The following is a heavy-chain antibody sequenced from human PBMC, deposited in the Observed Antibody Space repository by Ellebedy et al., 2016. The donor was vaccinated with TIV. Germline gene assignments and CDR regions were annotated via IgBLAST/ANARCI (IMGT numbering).Heavy chain of an antibody. Sequence: MPSDTLSLTCSAPGGPIRSYYWSWIRQPPGKGLQWIGFSYYTGRTNYNPSLKSRVTISVDTSKNQVSLRLSSVTAADTAVYYCASAPNQDFYDYWGQGTLVTVSS. CDR1: GGPIRSYY. J-gene: IGHJ4*02. CDR3: ASAPNQDFYDY. CDR2: SYYTGRT. V-gene: IGHV4-59*01.